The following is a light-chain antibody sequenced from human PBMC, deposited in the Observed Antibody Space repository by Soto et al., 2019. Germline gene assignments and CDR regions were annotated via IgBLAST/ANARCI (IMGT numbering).Light chain of an antibody. CDR3: AGWDGSLKGFV. Sequence: QSVLTQPPSASGAPGQRVTISCSGSASNIGRDPVNWYQQVPGTAPKLLIYENNHRPSGVPDRFSGSKSGTSASLVISGLQSEDEAEYFCAGWDGSLKGFVFGPGTKLTVL. J-gene: IGLJ1*01. CDR2: ENN. CDR1: ASNIGRDP. V-gene: IGLV1-44*01.